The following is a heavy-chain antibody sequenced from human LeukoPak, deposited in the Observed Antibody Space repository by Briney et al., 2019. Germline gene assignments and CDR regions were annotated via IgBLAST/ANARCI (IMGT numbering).Heavy chain of an antibody. Sequence: PGGSLRLSCAASGFIFRNYGMHWVRQAPGKGLERVAVISIDGSEKYYADSVKGRFTISRDNSKNTLYLQMNSLRGDDTAVYYCANPQSRGYDYLDYWGQGTPVTVSS. CDR3: ANPQSRGYDYLDY. V-gene: IGHV3-30*18. CDR2: ISIDGSEK. D-gene: IGHD5-12*01. CDR1: GFIFRNYG. J-gene: IGHJ4*02.